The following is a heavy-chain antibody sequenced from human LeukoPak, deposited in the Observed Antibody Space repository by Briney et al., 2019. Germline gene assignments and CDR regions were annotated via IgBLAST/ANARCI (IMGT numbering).Heavy chain of an antibody. D-gene: IGHD6-13*01. V-gene: IGHV3-21*04. CDR3: AKIAAAGILGGIDY. CDR1: GFTFSSYS. Sequence: PGGSLRLSCAASGFTFSSYSMNWVRQAPGKGLEWVSSISSSSSYIYYADSVKGRFTISRDNAKNSLYLQMNSLRAEDTAVYYCAKIAAAGILGGIDYWGQGTLVTVSS. J-gene: IGHJ4*02. CDR2: ISSSSSYI.